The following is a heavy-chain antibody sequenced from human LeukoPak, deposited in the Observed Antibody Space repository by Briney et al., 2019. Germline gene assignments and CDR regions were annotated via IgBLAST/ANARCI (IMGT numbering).Heavy chain of an antibody. D-gene: IGHD2-2*01. CDR1: GFTFSSYS. V-gene: IGHV3-48*01. CDR3: ARWYCSSAYCYYDY. CDR2: ISSSSSTI. Sequence: PGGSLRLSCAASGFTFSSYSMNWVRQAPGKGLEWVSYISSSSSTIYYADSVKGRFTISRDNSKNTLYLQMNSLRAEDTAVYYCARWYCSSAYCYYDYWGQGTLVTVSS. J-gene: IGHJ4*02.